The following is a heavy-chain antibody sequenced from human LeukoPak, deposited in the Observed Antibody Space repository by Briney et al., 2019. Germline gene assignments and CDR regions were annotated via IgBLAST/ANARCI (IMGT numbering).Heavy chain of an antibody. CDR1: GYTFTGYY. D-gene: IGHD3-9*01. V-gene: IGHV1-2*06. CDR3: ARIGGDYDILTGYPTLTDAFDI. J-gene: IGHJ3*02. CDR2: INPNSGGT. Sequence: GASVKVSCKASGYTFTGYYMHWVRQAPGQGLEWVGRINPNSGGTNYAQKFQGRVTMTRDTSISTAYMELGRLRSDDTAVYYCARIGGDYDILTGYPTLTDAFDIWGQGTMVTVSS.